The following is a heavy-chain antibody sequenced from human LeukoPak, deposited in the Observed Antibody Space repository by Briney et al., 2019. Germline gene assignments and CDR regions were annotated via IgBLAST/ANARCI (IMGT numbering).Heavy chain of an antibody. CDR1: GYTFTSYG. V-gene: IGHV1-18*01. D-gene: IGHD3-9*01. Sequence: ASVKVSCKASGYTFTSYGISWVRQAPGQGLEWMGWISAYNGNTNNAQKLQGRVTMTTDTSTSTAYLELRSLRSDDTAVYYCARDSDILTGYEYYYYGMDVWGQGTTVTVSS. J-gene: IGHJ6*02. CDR2: ISAYNGNT. CDR3: ARDSDILTGYEYYYYGMDV.